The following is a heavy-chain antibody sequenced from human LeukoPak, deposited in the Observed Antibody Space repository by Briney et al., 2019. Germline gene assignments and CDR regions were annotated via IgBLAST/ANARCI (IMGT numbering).Heavy chain of an antibody. J-gene: IGHJ5*02. Sequence: GASVKVSCKASGYTFTGFYIHWLRQAPGQGLERMGWINPNSGDANYAPKFQGRVTMTRDTSISTAYMELSSLRSDDTAVYYCARGHCGSATCQRNWFDPWGQGSLVTVSS. CDR1: GYTFTGFY. V-gene: IGHV1-2*02. CDR2: INPNSGDA. CDR3: ARGHCGSATCQRNWFDP. D-gene: IGHD2-2*01.